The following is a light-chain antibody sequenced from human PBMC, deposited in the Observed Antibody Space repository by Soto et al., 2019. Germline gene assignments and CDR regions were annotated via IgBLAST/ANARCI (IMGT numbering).Light chain of an antibody. V-gene: IGLV1-51*01. Sequence: QSVLTQPPSVSAAPGQKVTVSCSGSSSNIGNNYVSWYQQVPGTAPKLLIYDNDKRPSGIAERFSGSKSGTSATLGITGLQTGDEADYYCGTWDSSLSAVLFGGGTQLTVL. CDR3: GTWDSSLSAVL. CDR2: DND. J-gene: IGLJ2*01. CDR1: SSNIGNNY.